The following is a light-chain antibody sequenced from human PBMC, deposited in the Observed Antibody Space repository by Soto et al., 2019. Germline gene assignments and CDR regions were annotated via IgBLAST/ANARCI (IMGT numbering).Light chain of an antibody. CDR2: GAS. CDR1: QSVRNN. Sequence: EIVMTQSPATLSVSPGERATLSCRASQSVRNNLAWYQQKSGQAPRLLIYGASTRANGIPARFSGSGSGTEFTLTIGSLQSEGFAVYYCQQYDNWPLTFGGGTKVEIK. CDR3: QQYDNWPLT. J-gene: IGKJ4*01. V-gene: IGKV3-15*01.